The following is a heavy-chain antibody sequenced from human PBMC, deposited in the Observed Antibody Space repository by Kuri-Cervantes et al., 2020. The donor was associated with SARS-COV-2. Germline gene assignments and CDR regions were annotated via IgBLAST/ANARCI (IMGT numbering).Heavy chain of an antibody. D-gene: IGHD3-3*01. CDR2: SSAGNGNT. Sequence: ASVKVSCKASGYTFTGYYMHWVRQAPGQRLEWMGWSSAGNGNTKYSQEFQGRVTITRDTSASTAYMELSSLRSEDMAVYYCARVAGITIFGVVILLRAFDIWGQGTMVTVSS. CDR1: GYTFTGYY. J-gene: IGHJ3*02. CDR3: ARVAGITIFGVVILLRAFDI. V-gene: IGHV1-3*02.